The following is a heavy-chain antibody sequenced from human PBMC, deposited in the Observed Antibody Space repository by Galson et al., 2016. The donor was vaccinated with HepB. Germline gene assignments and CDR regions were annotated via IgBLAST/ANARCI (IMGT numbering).Heavy chain of an antibody. V-gene: IGHV4-59*02. CDR1: NGSVSTYY. Sequence: SETLSLTCIVSNGSVSTYYWSWIRQPPGKGLEWIGYMYYSGSTNYNPSLKSRVTISVDTSKNQFSLKLTSVTAADTAVYYCARYGRLGELSPLSQYHALDVWGQGTTVTVSS. CDR3: ARYGRLGELSPLSQYHALDV. D-gene: IGHD3-16*02. CDR2: MYYSGST. J-gene: IGHJ6*02.